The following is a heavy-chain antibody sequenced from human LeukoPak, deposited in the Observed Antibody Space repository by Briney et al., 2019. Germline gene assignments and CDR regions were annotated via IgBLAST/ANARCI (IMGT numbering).Heavy chain of an antibody. J-gene: IGHJ4*02. V-gene: IGHV3-30*18. CDR1: GFTFSSHG. D-gene: IGHD3-10*01. Sequence: GGSLRLSCAASGFTFSSHGMHWVRQAPGKGLEWVAVISYDGSNKYYADSVKGRFTISRDNSKNTLYLQMNSLRAEDTAVYYCAKDSGSYLGYWGQGTLVTVSS. CDR3: AKDSGSYLGY. CDR2: ISYDGSNK.